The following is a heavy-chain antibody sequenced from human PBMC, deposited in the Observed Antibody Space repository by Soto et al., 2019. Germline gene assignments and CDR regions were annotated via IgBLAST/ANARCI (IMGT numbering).Heavy chain of an antibody. Sequence: SETLSLTCTVSGGSVSSSSYYWGWIRQPPGKGLEWIGGIYYSGSTYYNPSLKSRVTMSVDTSKNQFSLKLSSVTAADTAVYYCASNYYDSSGYFYPSDDHWGQGTLVTVSS. CDR1: GGSVSSSSYY. J-gene: IGHJ4*02. CDR3: ASNYYDSSGYFYPSDDH. D-gene: IGHD3-22*01. CDR2: IYYSGST. V-gene: IGHV4-39*01.